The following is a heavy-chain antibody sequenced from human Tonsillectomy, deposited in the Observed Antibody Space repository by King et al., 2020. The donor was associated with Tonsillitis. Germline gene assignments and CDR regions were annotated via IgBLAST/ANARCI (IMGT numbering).Heavy chain of an antibody. CDR3: AKTHDASSWYSLLDY. CDR2: ISGSGSST. J-gene: IGHJ4*02. D-gene: IGHD6-13*01. Sequence: VQLVESGGGLVQPGGSLRLSCAASGFIFSNYDMNWVRQAPGKGLQWVSRISGSGSSTSYVDSVKGRFTISRDNSKNTLYLQMNSLRPEDTAVYYCAKTHDASSWYSLLDYWGQGALVTVSS. V-gene: IGHV3-23*04. CDR1: GFIFSNYD.